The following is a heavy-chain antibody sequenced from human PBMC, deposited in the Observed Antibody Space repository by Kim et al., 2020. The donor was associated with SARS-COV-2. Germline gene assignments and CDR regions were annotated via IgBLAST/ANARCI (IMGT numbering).Heavy chain of an antibody. CDR2: GGST. V-gene: IGHV3-23*01. CDR3: AKGRWFDP. Sequence: GGSTYYADSVKGRFTISRDNSKNTLYLQMNSLRAEDTAVYYCAKGRWFDPWGQGTLVTVSS. J-gene: IGHJ5*02.